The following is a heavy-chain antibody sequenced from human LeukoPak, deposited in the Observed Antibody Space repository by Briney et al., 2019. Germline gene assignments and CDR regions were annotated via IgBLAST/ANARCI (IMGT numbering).Heavy chain of an antibody. D-gene: IGHD1-14*01. CDR2: INHSGST. V-gene: IGHV4-34*01. CDR1: GGSFSGYY. CDR3: ARLRNYDAFDI. J-gene: IGHJ3*02. Sequence: PSETLSLTCAVYGGSFSGYYWSWIRQPPGKGLEWIGEINHSGSTNYNPSLKSRVTISVDTSKNQFSLKLSSVTAADTAVYYCARLRNYDAFDIWGQGTMVTVSS.